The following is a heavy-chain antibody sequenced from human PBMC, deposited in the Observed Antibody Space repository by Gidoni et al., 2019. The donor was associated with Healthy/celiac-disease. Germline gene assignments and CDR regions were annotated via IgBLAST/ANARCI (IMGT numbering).Heavy chain of an antibody. CDR3: AGGYSSDRGAAFDI. Sequence: EVQLVESGGGLVQPGGSLRLSCAASGFTVSSHYMSWVRQAPGKGLEWVSVIYSGGSTYYADSVKGRFTISRDNSKNTLYLQMNSLRAEDTAVYYWAGGYSSDRGAAFDIWGQGTMVTVSS. D-gene: IGHD6-19*01. CDR1: GFTVSSHY. J-gene: IGHJ3*02. V-gene: IGHV3-66*01. CDR2: IYSGGST.